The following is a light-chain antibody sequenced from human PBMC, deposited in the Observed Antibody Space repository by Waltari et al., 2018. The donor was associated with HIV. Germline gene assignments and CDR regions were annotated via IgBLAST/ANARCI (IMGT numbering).Light chain of an antibody. Sequence: QSALTQPASVAGSPGQSITISGPGTTSHIGILTSASWYQQPPGRATQLIIFGVYSRPSGVSSRFSGSKSGNTASLTISGLQAEDEANYYCCSYTAIHTLIFGGGTKLTVL. CDR3: CSYTAIHTLI. CDR1: TSHIGILTS. J-gene: IGLJ2*01. CDR2: GVY. V-gene: IGLV2-14*01.